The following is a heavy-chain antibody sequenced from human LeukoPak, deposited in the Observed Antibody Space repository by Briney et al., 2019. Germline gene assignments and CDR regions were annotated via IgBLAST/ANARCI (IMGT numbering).Heavy chain of an antibody. CDR3: ARVRGYSYGRYYYCYGMDV. V-gene: IGHV7-4-1*02. CDR1: GYTFMSYA. J-gene: IGHJ6*02. Sequence: GASVKVSCKASGYTFMSYALSWVRQAPGQGLEWMGWINIESGNPTYAQGFTGRFVFSLDTSVSTAYPQISSLKAEDTAVYYCARVRGYSYGRYYYCYGMDVWGQGTTVTVSS. CDR2: INIESGNP. D-gene: IGHD5-18*01.